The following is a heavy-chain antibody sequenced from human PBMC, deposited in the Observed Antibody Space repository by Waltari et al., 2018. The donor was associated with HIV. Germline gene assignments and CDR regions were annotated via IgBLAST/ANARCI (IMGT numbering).Heavy chain of an antibody. Sequence: QVQLVESGGGVVQPGGSLRLSWAASGFPFSNYGLPWVRQAPGKGLEGVAVIWYDGSKTYYEGSVKGRFTISRDTSKNTVYLQMSSLRAEDTALYYCARDQEFMTTVTPLAYWGQGTPVTVSS. V-gene: IGHV3-33*01. J-gene: IGHJ4*02. CDR3: ARDQEFMTTVTPLAY. CDR2: IWYDGSKT. CDR1: GFPFSNYG. D-gene: IGHD4-4*01.